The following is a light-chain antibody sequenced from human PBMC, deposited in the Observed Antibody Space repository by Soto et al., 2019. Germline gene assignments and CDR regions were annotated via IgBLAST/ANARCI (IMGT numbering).Light chain of an antibody. J-gene: IGLJ3*02. CDR1: SSDVGGYNY. CDR2: EVS. CDR3: SSYTSGSTRV. Sequence: QSALTQPASVSGSPGQSITISCTGTSSDVGGYNYVSWYQQHPGKVPKLMIYEVSNRPSGVSNRFSGSKSGNTASLTISGLQAEEEADNYCSSYTSGSTRVFAGGTPLTAL. V-gene: IGLV2-14*01.